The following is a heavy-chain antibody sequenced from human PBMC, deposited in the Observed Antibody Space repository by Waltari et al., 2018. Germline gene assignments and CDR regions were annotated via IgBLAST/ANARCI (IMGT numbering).Heavy chain of an antibody. Sequence: QVQLQESGPGLVKPSETLSLTCTVSGGSISSYYWSWIRQPPGKGLEWIGYIYYSGGTNANPSLKRRVTISVDTSKNQCSLKLSSVTAADTAVYYCARTSYGMDVWGQGTTVTVSS. V-gene: IGHV4-59*01. CDR3: ARTSYGMDV. CDR2: IYYSGGT. J-gene: IGHJ6*02. CDR1: GGSISSYY.